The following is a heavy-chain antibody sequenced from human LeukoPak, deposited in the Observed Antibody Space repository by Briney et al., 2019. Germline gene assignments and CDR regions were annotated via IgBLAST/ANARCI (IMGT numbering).Heavy chain of an antibody. CDR2: IYYSGST. J-gene: IGHJ4*02. V-gene: IGHV4-59*08. CDR1: GGSISSYY. CDR3: ARHSLAAGPLGLDY. D-gene: IGHD6-6*01. Sequence: SETLSLTCTVSGGSISSYYWSWIRQPPGKGLEWIGYIYYSGSTNYNPSLKSRVTISVDTSKNQFSLKLSSATAADTAVYYCARHSLAAGPLGLDYWGQGTLVTVSS.